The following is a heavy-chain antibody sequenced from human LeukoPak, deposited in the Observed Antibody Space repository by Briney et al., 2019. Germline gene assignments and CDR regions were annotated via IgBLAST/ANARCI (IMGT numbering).Heavy chain of an antibody. J-gene: IGHJ6*02. V-gene: IGHV4-59*01. Sequence: SDALSLTRNLAGGSISNAYWTWVRLPPGEGLEWNGLVDFSVSTISNTSLKTRFTISVEASKNQFSLKLSSVTAADTAVYYCVRDRPNYYGSGSYHYYYYAMDVWGPGTTVIVSS. D-gene: IGHD3-10*01. CDR3: VRDRPNYYGSGSYHYYYYAMDV. CDR1: GGSISNAY. CDR2: VDFSVST.